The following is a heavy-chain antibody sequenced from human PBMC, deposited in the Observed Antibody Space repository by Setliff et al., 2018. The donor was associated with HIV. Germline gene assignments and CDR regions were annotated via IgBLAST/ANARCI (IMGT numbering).Heavy chain of an antibody. J-gene: IGHJ6*02. V-gene: IGHV4-61*02. Sequence: SETLSLTCTVSGGSISSGNYYWNWIRQPAGKGLEWIGRIYISGSTNYNPSLESRVTISLDTSKKQLSLKVTSVTAADTAIYYCARGRSCESDWCWLYYNYYYGMDVWAQGTAVTVSS. CDR1: GGSISSGNYY. CDR3: ARGRSCESDWCWLYYNYYYGMDV. CDR2: IYISGST. D-gene: IGHD2-8*01.